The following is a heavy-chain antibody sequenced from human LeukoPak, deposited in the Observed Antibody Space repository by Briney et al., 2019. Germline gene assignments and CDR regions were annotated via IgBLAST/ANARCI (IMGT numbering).Heavy chain of an antibody. D-gene: IGHD2-15*01. J-gene: IGHJ4*02. V-gene: IGHV3-23*01. CDR3: AKDPLYCSGGSCYFPFDY. Sequence: GGSLRLSCAASGFTFSSYAMSWVRQAPGKGLEWVSAVSDGGGSTYYAGSVKGRFTISRDNSKNTLYLQMNSLRAEDTAIYYCAKDPLYCSGGSCYFPFDYWGQGTLVTVSS. CDR2: VSDGGGST. CDR1: GFTFSSYA.